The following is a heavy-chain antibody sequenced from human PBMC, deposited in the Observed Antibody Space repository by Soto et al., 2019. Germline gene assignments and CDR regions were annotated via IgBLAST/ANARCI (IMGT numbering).Heavy chain of an antibody. V-gene: IGHV4-30-4*01. CDR1: GGSIKSGDHY. J-gene: IGHJ6*02. D-gene: IGHD3-9*01. Sequence: NPSGTLSLTCSVSGGSIKSGDHYWSWIRQPPGKGLEWIGYIYYRGSTYYNPSLKSRVIISVDTSKNQFSLNLTSLTAADTAVYFCARDXVDCAFDEVCQYYGMDVWGQGTTVTVSS. CDR2: IYYRGST. CDR3: ARDXVDCAFDEVCQYYGMDV.